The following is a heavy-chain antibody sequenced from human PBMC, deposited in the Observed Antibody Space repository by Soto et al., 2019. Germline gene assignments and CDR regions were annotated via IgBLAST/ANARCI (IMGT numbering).Heavy chain of an antibody. D-gene: IGHD3-3*01. CDR2: ISGSGGST. Sequence: GSLRLSCAASGFTFSSYAMSWVRQAPGKGLEWVSAISGSGGSTYYADSVKGRFTIFRDNSKNTLYLQMNSLRAEDTAVYYCAKDWGATYYDFWSGYESTGYYFDYWGQGTLVTVSS. V-gene: IGHV3-23*01. CDR3: AKDWGATYYDFWSGYESTGYYFDY. CDR1: GFTFSSYA. J-gene: IGHJ4*02.